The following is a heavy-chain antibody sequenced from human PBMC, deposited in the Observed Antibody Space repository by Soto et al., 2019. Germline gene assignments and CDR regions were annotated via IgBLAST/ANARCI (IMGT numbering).Heavy chain of an antibody. J-gene: IGHJ4*02. Sequence: SETLSLTCTVSGGSISSGGYYWSWIRQHPGKGLEWIGYIYYSGSTYYNPSLKSRVTISVDTSKNQFSLKLSSVTAADTAVYYCARTQMTTGIDYWGQGTLVTVSS. D-gene: IGHD4-4*01. CDR2: IYYSGST. CDR1: GGSISSGGYY. V-gene: IGHV4-31*03. CDR3: ARTQMTTGIDY.